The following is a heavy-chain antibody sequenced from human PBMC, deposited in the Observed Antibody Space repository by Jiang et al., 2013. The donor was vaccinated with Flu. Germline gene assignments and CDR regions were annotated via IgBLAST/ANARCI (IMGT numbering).Heavy chain of an antibody. CDR3: TTDIVVVPAASKVCGGDCPYDY. J-gene: IGHJ4*02. Sequence: VQLVESGGGLVKPGGSLRLSCAASGFTFSNAWMSWVRQAPGKGLEWVGRIKSKTDGGTTDYAAPVKGRFTISRDDSKNTLYLQMNSLKTEDTAVYYCTTDIVVVPAASKVCGGDCPYDYWGQGTLVTVSS. CDR2: IKSKTDGGTT. V-gene: IGHV3-15*01. D-gene: IGHD2-2*01. CDR1: GFTFSNAW.